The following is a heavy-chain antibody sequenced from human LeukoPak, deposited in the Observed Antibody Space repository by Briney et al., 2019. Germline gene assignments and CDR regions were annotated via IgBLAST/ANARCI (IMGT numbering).Heavy chain of an antibody. D-gene: IGHD3-3*01. CDR1: GYTFTSYD. J-gene: IGHJ6*03. V-gene: IGHV1-18*01. Sequence: ASVKVSCKASGYTFTSYDISWVRQAPGQGLEWMGWISGYNGKTNYAEEFQGRVTMTTDTSTSTVYMELRNLRSDDTAVYYCARADSYYYYMDVWGKGTTVTVSS. CDR3: ARADSYYYYMDV. CDR2: ISGYNGKT.